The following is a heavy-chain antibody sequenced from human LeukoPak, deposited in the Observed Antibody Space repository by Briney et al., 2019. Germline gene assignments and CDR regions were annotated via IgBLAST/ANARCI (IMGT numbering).Heavy chain of an antibody. V-gene: IGHV3-74*01. Sequence: PGGSLRLSCAASGLTFSSHWMHWARQLPGKGLVWVSRISPTGSTTSYADSVKGRFTVSRDNAKNTLYLQVNNLRAEDTAVYYCARGPNSNWSGLXFWXQGTLLTVSS. J-gene: IGHJ4*02. CDR3: ARGPNSNWSGLXF. CDR2: ISPTGSTT. CDR1: GLTFSSHW. D-gene: IGHD6-6*01.